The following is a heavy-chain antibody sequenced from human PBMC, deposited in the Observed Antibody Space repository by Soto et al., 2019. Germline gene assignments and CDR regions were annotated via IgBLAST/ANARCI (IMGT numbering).Heavy chain of an antibody. CDR3: ARADCTGAYCYSWPFNYGVDV. D-gene: IGHD2-15*01. Sequence: QVQLVESGGGVVQPGGSLRLSCTTSGFTFNTYGMHWVRQAPGKGLEWVAIIWYDGSNKYYADSVKGRFTISRDNSKNPLYLQMNCLRAEDTALYYCARADCTGAYCYSWPFNYGVDVWGQGTTVTVSS. CDR2: IWYDGSNK. CDR1: GFTFNTYG. J-gene: IGHJ6*02. V-gene: IGHV3-33*08.